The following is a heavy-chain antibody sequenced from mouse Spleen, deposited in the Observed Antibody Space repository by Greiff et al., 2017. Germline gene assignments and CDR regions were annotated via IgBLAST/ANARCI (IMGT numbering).Heavy chain of an antibody. CDR2: IDPSDSYT. CDR1: GYTFTSYW. J-gene: IGHJ1*03. D-gene: IGHD1-1*01. Sequence: VQLQQSGAELVMPGASVKLSCKASGYTFTSYWMHWVKQRPGQGLEWIGEIDPSDSYTNYNQKFKGKATLTVDKSSSTAYMQLSSLTSEDSAVYYCAITTVRGYFDVWGTGTTVTVSS. CDR3: AITTVRGYFDV. V-gene: IGHV1-69*01.